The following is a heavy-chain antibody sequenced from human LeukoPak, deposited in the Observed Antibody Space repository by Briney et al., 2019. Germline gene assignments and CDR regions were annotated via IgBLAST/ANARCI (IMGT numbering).Heavy chain of an antibody. CDR1: GGSISSYY. Sequence: SETLSLTCIVSGGSISSYYWSWIRQPAGKGLEWIGRIYTSGSTNYNPSLKSRVTMSVDTSKNQFSLKLSSVTAADTAVYYCARRPSSGTSVRYRRGWFDPWGQGTLVTVSS. D-gene: IGHD3-10*01. V-gene: IGHV4-4*07. CDR2: IYTSGST. CDR3: ARRPSSGTSVRYRRGWFDP. J-gene: IGHJ5*02.